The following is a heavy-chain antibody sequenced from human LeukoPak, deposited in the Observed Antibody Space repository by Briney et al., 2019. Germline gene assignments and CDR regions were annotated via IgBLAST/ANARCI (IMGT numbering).Heavy chain of an antibody. CDR1: GFTFGSYS. CDR3: ASRTPGNAFDI. CDR2: IGHTGSIT. Sequence: GGSLRLSCAGSGFTFGSYSMNWVRHAPGKGLEWVSYIGHTGSITDYADSVKGRFTVSRDNAKNSLYLQMNSLRAEDTAVYYCASRTPGNAFDIWGQGTMVTVSS. D-gene: IGHD1-14*01. V-gene: IGHV3-48*04. J-gene: IGHJ3*02.